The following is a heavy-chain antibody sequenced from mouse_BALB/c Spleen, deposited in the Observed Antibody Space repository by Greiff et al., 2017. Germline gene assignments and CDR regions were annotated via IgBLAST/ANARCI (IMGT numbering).Heavy chain of an antibody. V-gene: IGHV7-3*02. D-gene: IGHD2-14*01. CDR2: IRNKANGYTT. CDR3: ARDIQYRYDERYYFDY. Sequence: EVMLVESGGGLVQPGGSLRLSCATSGFTFTDYYMSWVRQPPGKALEWLGFIRNKANGYTTEYSASVKGRFTISRDNSQSILYLQMNTLRAEDSATYYCARDIQYRYDERYYFDYWGQGTTLTVSS. CDR1: GFTFTDYY. J-gene: IGHJ2*01.